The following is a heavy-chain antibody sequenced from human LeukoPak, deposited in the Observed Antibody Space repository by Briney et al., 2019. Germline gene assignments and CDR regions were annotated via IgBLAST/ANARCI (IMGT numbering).Heavy chain of an antibody. CDR3: AKDSFALEPRNWFDP. CDR1: GFTFSSYA. CDR2: ISGSGGTT. Sequence: GGSLRLSCAASGFTFSSYAMSWVRQAPGKGLEWVSAISGSGGTTYYADSVKGRFTISRDNSKNTLYLQINSLRAEDTAVYYCAKDSFALEPRNWFDPWGQGTLVTVSS. D-gene: IGHD1-1*01. V-gene: IGHV3-23*01. J-gene: IGHJ5*02.